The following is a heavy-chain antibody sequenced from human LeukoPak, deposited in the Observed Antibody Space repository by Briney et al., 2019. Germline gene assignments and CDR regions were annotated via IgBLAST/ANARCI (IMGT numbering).Heavy chain of an antibody. J-gene: IGHJ5*02. V-gene: IGHV3-48*01. Sequence: GGSLRLSCAASGFTFSSYSMNWVRQAPGKGLEWVSYISISSSTIYYAHSVKGRFTISRDNAKNSLYLQMNSLRAEDTAVYYCARALRYFDWLSTSPEYNWFDPWGQGTLVTVSS. CDR3: ARALRYFDWLSTSPEYNWFDP. D-gene: IGHD3-9*01. CDR1: GFTFSSYS. CDR2: ISISSSTI.